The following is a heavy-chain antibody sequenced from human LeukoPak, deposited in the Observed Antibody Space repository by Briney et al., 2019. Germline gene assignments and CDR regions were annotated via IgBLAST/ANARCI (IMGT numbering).Heavy chain of an antibody. D-gene: IGHD4-17*01. Sequence: GGSLRLSCAASGVTFDDYAMHWVRQAPGRGLEWVSLINADGGSTYYAYSVKGRFTISRDNSKNSLFLQMNRLRTEDTALYYCAKDLGDYGDYGKDYWGQGTLVTVSS. V-gene: IGHV3-43*02. CDR1: GVTFDDYA. CDR2: INADGGST. CDR3: AKDLGDYGDYGKDY. J-gene: IGHJ4*02.